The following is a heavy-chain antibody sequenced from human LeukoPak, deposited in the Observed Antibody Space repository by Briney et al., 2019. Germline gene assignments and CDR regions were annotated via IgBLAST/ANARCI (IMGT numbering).Heavy chain of an antibody. Sequence: SETLSLTCAVYGGSFSGYYWSWIRQPPGKGLEWIGEINRSGSTNYNPSLKSRVTISVDTSKNQFSLKLSPVTAADTAVYYCARAPMGRGRTAADYWGQGTLVTVSS. CDR1: GGSFSGYY. D-gene: IGHD3-10*01. V-gene: IGHV4-34*01. J-gene: IGHJ4*02. CDR3: ARAPMGRGRTAADY. CDR2: INRSGST.